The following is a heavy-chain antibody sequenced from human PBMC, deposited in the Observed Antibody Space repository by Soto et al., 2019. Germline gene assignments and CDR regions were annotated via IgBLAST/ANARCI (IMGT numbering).Heavy chain of an antibody. V-gene: IGHV4-31*03. CDR1: GGSISSGGYY. D-gene: IGHD2-15*01. Sequence: QVQLQESGPGLVKPSQTLSLTCTVSGGSISSGGYYWSWIRQHPGKGLEWIGYIYYSGSTYYNPSLKSRVTISVETSKNQFSLKLSSVTAADTAVYYCARVCSGGNGPGGNCYIAPFDYWGQGTLVTVSS. CDR2: IYYSGST. J-gene: IGHJ4*02. CDR3: ARVCSGGNGPGGNCYIAPFDY.